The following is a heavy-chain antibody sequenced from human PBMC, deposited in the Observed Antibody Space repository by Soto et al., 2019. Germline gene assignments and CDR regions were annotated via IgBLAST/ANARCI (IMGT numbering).Heavy chain of an antibody. CDR1: GFTFSSYG. CDR2: IWYDGSNK. Sequence: QVQLVESGGGVVQPGRSLRLFCAASGFTFSSYGMHWVRQAPGKGLEWVALIWYDGSNKYYADSVKGRFTISRDNSKNTLYLQMNSLRAEDTAVYYCARLSGSILKGGMDVWGQGTTVTVSS. V-gene: IGHV3-33*01. J-gene: IGHJ6*02. D-gene: IGHD3-9*01. CDR3: ARLSGSILKGGMDV.